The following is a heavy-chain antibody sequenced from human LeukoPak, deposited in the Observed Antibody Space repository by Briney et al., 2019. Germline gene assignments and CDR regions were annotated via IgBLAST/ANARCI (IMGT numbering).Heavy chain of an antibody. CDR1: GFTFSTFA. V-gene: IGHV3-23*01. Sequence: GGSLRLSCAASGFTFSTFAMIWVRQPPGKGLEWVSSIFPSGGEIHYADSVRGRFTISRDNSKSTLSLQMNSLRAEDTAVYYCARDPSDRAVPDYWGQGTLVTVSS. CDR2: IFPSGGEI. D-gene: IGHD6-19*01. CDR3: ARDPSDRAVPDY. J-gene: IGHJ4*02.